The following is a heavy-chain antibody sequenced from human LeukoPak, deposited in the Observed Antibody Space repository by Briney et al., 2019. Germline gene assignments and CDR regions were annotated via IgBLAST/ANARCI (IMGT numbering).Heavy chain of an antibody. Sequence: SVKVSCKASGGTFSSYAISWVRQAPGQGLEWMGGIIPIFDTANYAQKFQGRVTITADESTSTAYMELSSLRSEDTAVHYCARVLPYDSSGYSDWGQGTLVTVSS. CDR3: ARVLPYDSSGYSD. J-gene: IGHJ4*02. D-gene: IGHD3-22*01. CDR2: IIPIFDTA. CDR1: GGTFSSYA. V-gene: IGHV1-69*13.